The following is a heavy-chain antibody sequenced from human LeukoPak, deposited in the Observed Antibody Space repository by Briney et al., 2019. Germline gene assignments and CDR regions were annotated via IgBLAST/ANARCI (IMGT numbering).Heavy chain of an antibody. CDR3: ARVGGLPA. V-gene: IGHV1-2*02. Sequence: ASVKVSCKASGYTFTDYYLHWVRQAPGQGLEWMGRIDPKSGGTNYAQKFQGRVTMTRDTSISTAYMELSSLRSDDTAIFYCARVGGLPAWGQGTPVTVYS. CDR2: IDPKSGGT. D-gene: IGHD3-10*01. J-gene: IGHJ4*02. CDR1: GYTFTDYY.